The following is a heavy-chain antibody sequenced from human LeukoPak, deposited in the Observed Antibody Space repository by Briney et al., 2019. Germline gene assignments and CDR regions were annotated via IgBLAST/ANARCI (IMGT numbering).Heavy chain of an antibody. V-gene: IGHV4-34*01. CDR2: INHGGST. CDR1: GGSFSGHY. Sequence: SETLSLTCAVSGGSFSGHYWNWIRQPPGKGLEWIGEINHGGSTNYNPSLKSRVTISVDTSKNQFSLNLNSVTAADTAVYYCARAYSSSWYFNWFDPWGQGTLVTVSS. J-gene: IGHJ5*02. D-gene: IGHD6-13*01. CDR3: ARAYSSSWYFNWFDP.